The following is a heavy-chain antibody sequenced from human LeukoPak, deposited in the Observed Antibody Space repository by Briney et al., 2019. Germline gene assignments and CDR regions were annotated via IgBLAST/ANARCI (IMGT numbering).Heavy chain of an antibody. D-gene: IGHD2-15*01. CDR2: ISGSGGST. CDR1: GFTFSSYA. J-gene: IGHJ6*02. V-gene: IGHV3-23*01. CDR3: TRDQSTISTATYALDV. Sequence: PGGSLRLSCAASGFTFSSYAMSWVRQAPGKGLEWVSAISGSGGSTYYADSVQGRFTISRDNAKNTLYLQMNSLKAEDTAVYYCTRDQSTISTATYALDVWGQGTAVIVAS.